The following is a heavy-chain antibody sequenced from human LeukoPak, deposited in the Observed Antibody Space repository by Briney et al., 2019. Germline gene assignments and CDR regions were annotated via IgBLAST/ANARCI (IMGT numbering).Heavy chain of an antibody. CDR2: IYDSGST. V-gene: IGHV4-59*01. Sequence: PSETLSLTCTVSGGSISSYYWSWIRQPPGKGLEWIGCIYDSGSTKNNPSLKSRVTISVDTSKKQLSLKLSSVTAADTAVYYCARGEVGATTPFDSWGQGTLVTVSS. CDR1: GGSISSYY. J-gene: IGHJ4*02. CDR3: ARGEVGATTPFDS. D-gene: IGHD1-26*01.